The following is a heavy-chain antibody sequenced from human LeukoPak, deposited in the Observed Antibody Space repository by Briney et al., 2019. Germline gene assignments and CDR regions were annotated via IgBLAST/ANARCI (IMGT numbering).Heavy chain of an antibody. J-gene: IGHJ4*02. D-gene: IGHD6-13*01. CDR1: GYTFTSYW. CDR2: IYPGDSDT. V-gene: IGHV5-51*01. Sequence: ASVKVSCKASGYTFTSYWIGWVRQMPGKGLEWMGIIYPGDSDTRYSPSFQGQVTISADKSISTAYLQWSSLKASDTAMYYCARPRYSSSWDPDYWGQGTLVTVSS. CDR3: ARPRYSSSWDPDY.